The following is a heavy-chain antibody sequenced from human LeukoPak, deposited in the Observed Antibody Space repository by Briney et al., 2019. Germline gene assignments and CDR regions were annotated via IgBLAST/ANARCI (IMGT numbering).Heavy chain of an antibody. D-gene: IGHD6-19*01. J-gene: IGHJ1*01. CDR2: INPSGGST. V-gene: IGHV1-46*01. Sequence: GASVKVSCKASGYTFTNYHMHWVRQAPGQGLQWMGIINPSGGSTSYAQKFQGRVTLTRDTSTSTVYMELSSLGSEDTAVYYCARWAWDSGWYRKNAEYFQHWGQGTLVTVSS. CDR1: GYTFTNYH. CDR3: ARWAWDSGWYRKNAEYFQH.